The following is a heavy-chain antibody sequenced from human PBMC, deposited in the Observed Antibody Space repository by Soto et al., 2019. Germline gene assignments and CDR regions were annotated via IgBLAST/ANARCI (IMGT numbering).Heavy chain of an antibody. CDR2: IYHSGST. D-gene: IGHD3-10*01. V-gene: IGHV4-30-2*01. CDR3: ARVPLWFAELAVFDL. CDR1: GGSISSGGYS. Sequence: TSETLSLTCAVSGGSISSGGYSWSWIRQPPGKGLEWIGYIYHSGSTYYNPSLKSRVTISVDRSKNQFSLKLSSVTAADTAVYYCARVPLWFAELAVFDLCGQGTLVRVSS. J-gene: IGHJ5*02.